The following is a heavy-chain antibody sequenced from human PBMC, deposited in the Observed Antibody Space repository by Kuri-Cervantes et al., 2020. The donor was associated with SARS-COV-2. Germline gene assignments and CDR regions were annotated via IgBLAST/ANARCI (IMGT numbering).Heavy chain of an antibody. CDR2: INHSGST. Sequence: ESLKISCAVSGYSISSGYYWGWSRQPPGQGLEGIGSINHSGSTYYNQSLKSRVTISVDTSKKQFSLKLKSVTAAYTAVYYCARRSISHYYSMDVWGQGTTVTVSS. D-gene: IGHD2-21*01. CDR3: ARRSISHYYSMDV. J-gene: IGHJ6*02. V-gene: IGHV4-38-2*01. CDR1: GYSISSGYY.